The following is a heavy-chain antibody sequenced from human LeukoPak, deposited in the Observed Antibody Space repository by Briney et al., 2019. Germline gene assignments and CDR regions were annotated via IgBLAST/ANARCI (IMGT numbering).Heavy chain of an antibody. CDR1: GGTFSSYA. D-gene: IGHD6-13*01. Sequence: ASVKVSCKASGGTFSSYAISWVRQAPGQGLEWMGGIIPIFGTANYAQKFHGRVTITADESTSTAYMELSSLRSEDTAVYYCARQIIGYSSSWYEDAFDIWGQGTMVTVSS. V-gene: IGHV1-69*01. CDR2: IIPIFGTA. CDR3: ARQIIGYSSSWYEDAFDI. J-gene: IGHJ3*02.